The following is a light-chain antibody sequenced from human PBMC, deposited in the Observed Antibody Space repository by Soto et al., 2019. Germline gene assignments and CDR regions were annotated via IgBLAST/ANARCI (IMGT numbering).Light chain of an antibody. CDR3: QTWGTGRV. J-gene: IGLJ3*02. CDR1: SAHSNYA. CDR2: VNGDGSH. V-gene: IGLV4-69*01. Sequence: QPVLTQSPSASASLGASVKLTCTLSSAHSNYAIAWHQQQPDKGPRYLLRVNGDGSHVKGDGIPDRFSGSSSGAERYLTISSLQSEDEADYYCQTWGTGRVFGGGTKLTVL.